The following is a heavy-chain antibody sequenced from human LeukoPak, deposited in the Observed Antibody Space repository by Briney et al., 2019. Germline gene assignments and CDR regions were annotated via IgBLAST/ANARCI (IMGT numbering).Heavy chain of an antibody. D-gene: IGHD3-3*01. CDR2: IIPILGIA. J-gene: IGHJ4*02. CDR1: GGTFSSYT. V-gene: IGHV1-69*04. CDR3: ARDYYDFWSGHPNYFDY. Sequence: ASVKVSCKASGGTFSSYTISWVRQAPGQGLEWMGRIIPILGIANYAQKFQGRVTITADKSTSTAYMELSSLRSEDTAVYYCARDYYDFWSGHPNYFDYWGRGTLVTVSS.